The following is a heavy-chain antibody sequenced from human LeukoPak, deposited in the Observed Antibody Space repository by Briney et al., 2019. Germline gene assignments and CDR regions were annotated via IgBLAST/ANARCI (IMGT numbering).Heavy chain of an antibody. D-gene: IGHD3-10*01. Sequence: GGSLRLSCAASGFTFSSYAMHWVRQAPGKGLEYVSAISSNGGSTYYANSVKGRFTISRDNAKNSLYLQMNSLRAEDTAVYYCARGSKKYYYGSGSYRPFGPMDVWGKGTTVTISS. V-gene: IGHV3-64*01. CDR3: ARGSKKYYYGSGSYRPFGPMDV. J-gene: IGHJ6*03. CDR1: GFTFSSYA. CDR2: ISSNGGST.